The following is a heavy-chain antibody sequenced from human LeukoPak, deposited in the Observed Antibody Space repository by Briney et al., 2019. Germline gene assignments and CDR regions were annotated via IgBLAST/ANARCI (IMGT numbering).Heavy chain of an antibody. CDR2: ISAYNGKT. J-gene: IGHJ3*02. D-gene: IGHD4-23*01. CDR3: ARPDYGGNRGAFDI. V-gene: IGHV1-18*01. CDR1: GYKFNTYG. Sequence: GASVQVSCKASGYKFNTYGISWVRQAPGQGLEWMGWISAYNGKTDYSQKFQGRVTMTTDASTSTAYMELRSLRSDDTAVYYCARPDYGGNRGAFDIWGQGTMVTVSS.